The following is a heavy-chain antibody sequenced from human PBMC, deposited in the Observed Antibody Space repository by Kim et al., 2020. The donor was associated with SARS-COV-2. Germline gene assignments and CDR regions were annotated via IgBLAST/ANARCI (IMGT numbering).Heavy chain of an antibody. J-gene: IGHJ5*02. CDR3: ARDRGGGFYYDT. D-gene: IGHD3-22*01. V-gene: IGHV1-69*13. CDR2: IIPIFGTA. CDR1: GGTFSSYA. Sequence: SVKVSCKASGGTFSSYAISWVRQAPGQGLEWMVGIIPIFGTANYAQKFQGRVTITADESTSTAYMELSSLRSEDTAVYYCARDRGGGFYYDTWGQGTLVTVSS.